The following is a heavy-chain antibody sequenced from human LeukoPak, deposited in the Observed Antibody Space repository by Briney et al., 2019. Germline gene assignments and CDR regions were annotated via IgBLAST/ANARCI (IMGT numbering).Heavy chain of an antibody. V-gene: IGHV4-39*01. CDR2: IYYSGST. D-gene: IGHD3-22*01. J-gene: IGHJ4*02. CDR1: GGSISSYY. Sequence: PSETLSLTCTVSGGSISSYYWGWIRQPPGKGLEWIGSIYYSGSTYYNPSLKSRVTISVDTSKNQFSLKLSSVTAADTAVYYCARLRYYYDSSGYYPFDYWGQGTLVTVSS. CDR3: ARLRYYYDSSGYYPFDY.